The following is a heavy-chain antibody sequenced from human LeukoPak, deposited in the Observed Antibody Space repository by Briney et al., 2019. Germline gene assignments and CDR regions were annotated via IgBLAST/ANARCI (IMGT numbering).Heavy chain of an antibody. V-gene: IGHV3-15*01. J-gene: IGHJ4*02. Sequence: GGSLRLSCAASGFTFSNAWMSWVRQAPGKGLEWVGRIKSKTDGGTTDYAAPVKGRFTISRDDSKNTLYLQMNSLKTEDTAVYYCTTLGDIVVVPADYWGQGTLVAVSS. D-gene: IGHD2-2*01. CDR3: TTLGDIVVVPADY. CDR1: GFTFSNAW. CDR2: IKSKTDGGTT.